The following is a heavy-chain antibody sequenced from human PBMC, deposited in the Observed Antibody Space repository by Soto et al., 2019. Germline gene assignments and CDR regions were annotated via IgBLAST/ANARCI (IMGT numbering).Heavy chain of an antibody. D-gene: IGHD1-1*01. CDR1: GQSFSGHS. CDR3: ARGSGIVALPGELEDVNYDY. Sequence: QVQLQQWGAGLVKPSETLSLSCAVYGQSFSGHSWAWIRQSPGKGLEWIGEINESGSTYYNPSLKSRVTIAADTSKNQFSLKLRSVRAADTAVYFCARGSGIVALPGELEDVNYDYWGQGTLVNVSS. J-gene: IGHJ4*02. CDR2: INESGST. V-gene: IGHV4-34*01.